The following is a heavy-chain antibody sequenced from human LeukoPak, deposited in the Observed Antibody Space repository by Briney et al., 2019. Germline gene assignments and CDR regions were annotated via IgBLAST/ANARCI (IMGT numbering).Heavy chain of an antibody. D-gene: IGHD3-22*01. CDR2: IHYSGNT. J-gene: IGHJ3*02. V-gene: IGHV4-39*01. Sequence: SETLSLTCTVSGGSISSNNYCWGWIRQPPGKGLEWIGSIHYSGNTYYNPSLKSRVTTSVDTSKNQFSLKLSSVTAADTAVYYSTTHGAGLGRSSMMIVVITKAYAFDIWGQGTMVTVSS. CDR3: TTHGAGLGRSSMMIVVITKAYAFDI. CDR1: GGSISSNNYC.